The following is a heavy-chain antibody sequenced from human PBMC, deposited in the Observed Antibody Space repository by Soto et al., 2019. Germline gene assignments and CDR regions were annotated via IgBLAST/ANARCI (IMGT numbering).Heavy chain of an antibody. CDR1: GFTFSSYG. CDR3: AKDTYGSGGDYYGMDV. J-gene: IGHJ6*02. Sequence: GGSLRLSCAASGFTFSSYGMHWVRQAPGKGLEWVAVISYDGSNKYYADSVKGRFTISRDNSKNTLYLQMNSLRAEDTAVYYCAKDTYGSGGDYYGMDVWGQGTTVTVSS. CDR2: ISYDGSNK. V-gene: IGHV3-30*18. D-gene: IGHD3-10*01.